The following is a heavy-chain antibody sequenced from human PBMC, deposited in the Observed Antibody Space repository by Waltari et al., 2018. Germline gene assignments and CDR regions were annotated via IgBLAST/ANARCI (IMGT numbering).Heavy chain of an antibody. D-gene: IGHD5-18*01. CDR3: ARSHSNSYYYGMEV. Sequence: QVQLQESGPGLVKPSETLSLTCTVSGGSISSDYWSWIRQPPGKGLEWIGNSYYSGSTNYHPSLKSRVTISVDTSKNQFSLKLSSVTAADTAVYYCARSHSNSYYYGMEVWGQGTTVTVSS. J-gene: IGHJ6*02. V-gene: IGHV4-59*08. CDR2: SYYSGST. CDR1: GGSISSDY.